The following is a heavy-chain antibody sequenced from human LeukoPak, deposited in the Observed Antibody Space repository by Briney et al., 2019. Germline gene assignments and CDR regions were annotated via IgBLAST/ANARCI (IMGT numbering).Heavy chain of an antibody. CDR3: ARGTPTMVRGVDGMDV. V-gene: IGHV1-2*04. J-gene: IGHJ6*02. D-gene: IGHD3-10*01. CDR1: GYTFTDYY. Sequence: ASVKVSCKASGYTFTDYYMHWVRQAPGHGLEWMGWINSNSGGTNYAQKFQGWVTMTRDTSISTAYMELSRLRSDDTAVYYCARGTPTMVRGVDGMDVWGQGTTVTVSS. CDR2: INSNSGGT.